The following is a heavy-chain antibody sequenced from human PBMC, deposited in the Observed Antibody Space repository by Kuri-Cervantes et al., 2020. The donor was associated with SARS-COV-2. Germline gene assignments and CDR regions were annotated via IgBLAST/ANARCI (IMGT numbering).Heavy chain of an antibody. CDR3: ARGGYGDYTYWYFDL. J-gene: IGHJ2*01. D-gene: IGHD4-17*01. CDR1: GFTFSSYG. Sequence: XGXXRXXXXXXGFTFSSYGIHWVSQAPGKGLEWVAVIWYDGSNKYYADSVKGQFTISRDNSKNTLYLQMNSLSAEDTAVYYCARGGYGDYTYWYFDLWGRGTLVTVSS. V-gene: IGHV3-33*01. CDR2: IWYDGSNK.